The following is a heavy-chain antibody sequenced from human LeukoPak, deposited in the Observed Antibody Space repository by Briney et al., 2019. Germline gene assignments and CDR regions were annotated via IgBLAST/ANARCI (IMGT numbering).Heavy chain of an antibody. J-gene: IGHJ4*02. CDR3: ARVDMVRGVITGGVH. V-gene: IGHV1-2*02. D-gene: IGHD3-10*01. Sequence: ASVKVSCKASGYTFTSYYMHWVRQAPGQGLEWMGWINPNSGGTNYAQKFQGRVTMTRDTSISTAYMELSRLRSDDTAVYYCARVDMVRGVITGGVHWGQGTLVTVSS. CDR1: GYTFTSYY. CDR2: INPNSGGT.